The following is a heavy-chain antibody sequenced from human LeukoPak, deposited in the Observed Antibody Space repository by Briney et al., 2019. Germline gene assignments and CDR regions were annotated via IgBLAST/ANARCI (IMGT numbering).Heavy chain of an antibody. D-gene: IGHD1-26*01. Sequence: PGGSLRLSCAASGFTFSSYNMNWVRQAPGKGLEWVSSITSSSSYTFYADSVKGRFIISRDNAKNSLYLQMNSLRAEDTAVYYCARDPYSGSYGDSYYYYMDVWGKGTTVTISS. CDR2: ITSSSSYT. J-gene: IGHJ6*03. CDR1: GFTFSSYN. CDR3: ARDPYSGSYGDSYYYYMDV. V-gene: IGHV3-21*01.